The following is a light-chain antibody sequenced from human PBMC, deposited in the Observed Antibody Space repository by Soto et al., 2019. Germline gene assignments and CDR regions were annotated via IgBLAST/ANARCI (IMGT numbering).Light chain of an antibody. V-gene: IGLV2-14*01. Sequence: QSALTQPASVSGSPGQSITISCTGTSSDVGSYNYVSWYQQYPGKAPKLMIYDVSNRPSGVSYRFSGSKSGHTASLTISGLQAEEEADSYCSSDTTSRPHLLFGGGTKLTVL. J-gene: IGLJ3*02. CDR2: DVS. CDR1: SSDVGSYNY. CDR3: SSDTTSRPHLL.